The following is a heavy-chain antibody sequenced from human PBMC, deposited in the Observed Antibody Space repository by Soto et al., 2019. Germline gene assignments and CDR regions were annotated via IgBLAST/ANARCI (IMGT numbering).Heavy chain of an antibody. CDR1: GGSLSDYF. D-gene: IGHD2-21*01. V-gene: IGHV4-34*01. J-gene: IGHJ6*03. CDR3: ARGGISHWAYFYYMDV. CDR2: INHLGSI. Sequence: PSDTLSLTCVVSGGSLSDYFWSWIRQPPGMALEWIGEINHLGSINYNPSLKSRVTMSVDTSKNQFSLTLNSVTAADTATYYCARGGISHWAYFYYMDVCDRGTTVTV.